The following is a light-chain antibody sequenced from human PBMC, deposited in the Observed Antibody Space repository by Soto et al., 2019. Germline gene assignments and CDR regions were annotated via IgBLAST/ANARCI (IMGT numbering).Light chain of an antibody. CDR1: QSISTY. CDR3: QQYKSYSGFT. V-gene: IGKV1-5*03. Sequence: DIQMTQSPSTLSAFVGDRVTIACRASQSISTYLAWYQQKPGKAPKLLIYKSSTLESGIPSRFSGSGSGTEFTLTISSLQPDDFATYYCQQYKSYSGFTFGQGTKLEI. J-gene: IGKJ2*01. CDR2: KSS.